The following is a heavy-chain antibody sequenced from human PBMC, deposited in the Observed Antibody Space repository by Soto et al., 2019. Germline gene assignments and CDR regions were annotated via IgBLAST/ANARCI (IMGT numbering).Heavy chain of an antibody. CDR2: IYYSGAT. D-gene: IGHD4-4*01. CDR1: GGSISSGDYY. Sequence: QVQLQESGPGLVKPSQTLSLICTVSGGSISSGDYYWTWIRQPPGKGLEWIGCIYYSGATFYNPSLQSRLSISIDTSKNRFSLNLSSVTAADTAVYYCARPPTPLRATDAFDMWGQGTWVIVSS. J-gene: IGHJ3*02. CDR3: ARPPTPLRATDAFDM. V-gene: IGHV4-30-4*08.